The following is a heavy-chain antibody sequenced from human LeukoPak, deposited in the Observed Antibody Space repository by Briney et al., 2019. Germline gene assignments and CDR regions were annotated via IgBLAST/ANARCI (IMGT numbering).Heavy chain of an antibody. CDR3: ARVKFVGGFGDVLGSPLDY. V-gene: IGHV1-46*01. J-gene: IGHJ4*02. Sequence: ASVKVSCKASGYTFTSYYMHWVRQAPGQGLEWMGIINPSGGSTSYAQKSQGRVTMTRDTSTSTVYMELSSLRSEDTAVYYCARVKFVGGFGDVLGSPLDYWGQGTLVTVSS. CDR2: INPSGGST. CDR1: GYTFTSYY. D-gene: IGHD3-10*01.